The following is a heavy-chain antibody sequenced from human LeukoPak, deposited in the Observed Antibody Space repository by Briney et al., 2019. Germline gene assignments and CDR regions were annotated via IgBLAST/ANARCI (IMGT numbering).Heavy chain of an antibody. D-gene: IGHD7-27*01. J-gene: IGHJ4*02. CDR2: IYYFGNT. CDR1: GGSISTYY. Sequence: SETLSLTCSVPGGSISTYYWSWIRQPPGKGLEWIGYIYYFGNTDYNPSLKSRVTISVDTSKNQFSLNLRSVTAADTAVYYCAKLGSPRAFWGQGILVRVSS. CDR3: AKLGSPRAF. V-gene: IGHV4-59*01.